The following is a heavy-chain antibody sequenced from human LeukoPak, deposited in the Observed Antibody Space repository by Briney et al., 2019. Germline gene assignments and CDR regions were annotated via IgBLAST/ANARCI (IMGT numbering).Heavy chain of an antibody. CDR1: GGSISRYY. Sequence: SEALSLTCTVSGGSISRYYWSWIRQPPGKGLEWIGYIYYSGSTNYNPSLKSRVTISVDTSKNQFSLKLNSVTAADTAVYYCARVVRGSPYHFDYWGQGTLVTVSS. D-gene: IGHD3-16*01. V-gene: IGHV4-59*01. CDR2: IYYSGST. CDR3: ARVVRGSPYHFDY. J-gene: IGHJ4*02.